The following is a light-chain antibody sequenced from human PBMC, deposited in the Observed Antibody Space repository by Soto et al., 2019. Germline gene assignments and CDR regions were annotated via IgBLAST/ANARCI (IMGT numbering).Light chain of an antibody. CDR1: QSISSY. CDR3: QQRSNWPPLT. J-gene: IGKJ4*01. CDR2: DAS. V-gene: IGKV3-11*01. Sequence: EIVLTQSPATLFLSPGERATLSCRASQSISSYLVWYQQKPGQAPRLLIYDASNRATGVPARFSGSGSGTDFTLTISSLEPEDFAVYYCQQRSNWPPLTFGGGTNVEIK.